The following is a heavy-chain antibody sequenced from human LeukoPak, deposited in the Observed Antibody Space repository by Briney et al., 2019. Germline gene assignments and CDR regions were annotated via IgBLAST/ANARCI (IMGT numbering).Heavy chain of an antibody. V-gene: IGHV4-34*03. Sequence: KPSETLSLTCAVYGGSFSGYYWSWIRQPPGKGLEWIGEINHSGSTNYNPSLKSRVTISVDTSKNQFSLKLSSVTAADTAVYYCWNWKSTYYYYMDVWGKGTTVTVSS. CDR1: GGSFSGYY. D-gene: IGHD1-1*01. J-gene: IGHJ6*03. CDR2: INHSGST. CDR3: WNWKSTYYYYMDV.